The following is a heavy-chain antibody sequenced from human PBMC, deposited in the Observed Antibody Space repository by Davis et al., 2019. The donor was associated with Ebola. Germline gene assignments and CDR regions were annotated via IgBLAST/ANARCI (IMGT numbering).Heavy chain of an antibody. CDR2: VQNIGST. D-gene: IGHD1-7*01. V-gene: IGHV4-59*12. Sequence: PSETLSLTCTVSGGSISTYHWTWIRQPPGKGLEWIGYVQNIGSTKYNPSLRSRVTLLVDTSKNQFSLKVTSVTAADTALYYCARLSPLGTTVDYWGQGILVTVSS. CDR3: ARLSPLGTTVDY. CDR1: GGSISTYH. J-gene: IGHJ4*02.